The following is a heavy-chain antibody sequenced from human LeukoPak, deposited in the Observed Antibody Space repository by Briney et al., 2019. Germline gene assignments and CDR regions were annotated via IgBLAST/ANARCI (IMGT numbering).Heavy chain of an antibody. CDR2: INPSGGST. CDR1: GYTFTSYY. V-gene: IGHV1-46*01. Sequence: ASVKVSCKASGYTFTSYYMHWVRQAPGQGLEWMGLINPSGGSTSYAQKFQGRVTMTRDTSTSTVYMELSSLRSEDTAVYYCARVKVAAAGNYYYGMDVWGQGTTVTVSS. CDR3: ARVKVAAAGNYYYGMDV. D-gene: IGHD6-13*01. J-gene: IGHJ6*02.